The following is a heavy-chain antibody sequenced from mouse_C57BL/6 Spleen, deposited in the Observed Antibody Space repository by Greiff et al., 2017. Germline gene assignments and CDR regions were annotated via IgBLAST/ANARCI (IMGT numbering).Heavy chain of an antibody. CDR2: INPSSGYT. V-gene: IGHV1-4*01. CDR3: ARYDNHPYFDY. CDR1: GYTFTSYT. Sequence: VQLQQSGAELARPGASVKMSCKASGYTFTSYTMHWVKQRPGQGLEWIGYINPSSGYTKYNQKFKDKATLTADKSSSTAYMQLSSLTSEDSAVYYCARYDNHPYFDYWGQGTTLTVSS. D-gene: IGHD2-3*01. J-gene: IGHJ2*01.